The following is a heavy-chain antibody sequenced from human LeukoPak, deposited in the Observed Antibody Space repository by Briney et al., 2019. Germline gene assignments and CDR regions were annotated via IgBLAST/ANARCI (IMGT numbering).Heavy chain of an antibody. D-gene: IGHD1-26*01. V-gene: IGHV3-30*02. CDR1: GFTFSSYG. J-gene: IGHJ6*03. CDR3: AKDGDTVSGTYYFDMDV. Sequence: GGSLRLSCAASGFTFSSYGMHWVRQAPGKGLEWVAFIRYDGSNKYYADSVKGRFTISRDNSRNTLYLQMNSLRAEDTALYYCAKDGDTVSGTYYFDMDVWGKGTTVTISS. CDR2: IRYDGSNK.